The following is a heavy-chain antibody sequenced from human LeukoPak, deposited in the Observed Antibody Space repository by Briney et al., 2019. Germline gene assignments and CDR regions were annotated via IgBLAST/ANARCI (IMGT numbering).Heavy chain of an antibody. J-gene: IGHJ4*02. D-gene: IGHD2-2*01. V-gene: IGHV3-20*04. CDR1: GFAFGEHG. Sequence: PGGSLRLSCTASGFAFGEHGMSWVRQVPGKGLEWVSGISWSGGSTGYADPLRGRFTISRDNAKNSLYLQMDSLRAEDTALYYCARAPITSPFYFDYWGQGTLVTVSS. CDR3: ARAPITSPFYFDY. CDR2: ISWSGGST.